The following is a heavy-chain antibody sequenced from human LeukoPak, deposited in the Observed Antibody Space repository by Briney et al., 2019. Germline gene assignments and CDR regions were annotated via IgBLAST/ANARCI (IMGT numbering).Heavy chain of an antibody. CDR3: AKAPVTTCRGTYCYPFDY. D-gene: IGHD2-21*01. V-gene: IGHV3-23*01. CDR2: ISDSGNT. Sequence: GGSLRLSCAASGFTLSSYAMSWVRQAPGKGLEWVSAISDSGNTYHADSVKGRFTISRDSSKNTLFLQMNRLRPEDAAVYYCAKAPVTTCRGTYCYPFDYWGQGTLVTVSS. CDR1: GFTLSSYA. J-gene: IGHJ4*02.